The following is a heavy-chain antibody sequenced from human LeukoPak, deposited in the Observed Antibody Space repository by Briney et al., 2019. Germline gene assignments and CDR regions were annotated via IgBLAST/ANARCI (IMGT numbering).Heavy chain of an antibody. J-gene: IGHJ4*02. D-gene: IGHD2-15*01. CDR1: GFTFSRFG. Sequence: GRSLRLSCATSGFTFSRFGMQWVRQAPGKGLEWVAVIHNDGTFGQYVDSVKGRFTISRDNSKNTVDLQMNSLRVEDTAVYYCAKARYCSGGNCYSFDYWGQGTLVTVSS. V-gene: IGHV3-30*02. CDR3: AKARYCSGGNCYSFDY. CDR2: IHNDGTFG.